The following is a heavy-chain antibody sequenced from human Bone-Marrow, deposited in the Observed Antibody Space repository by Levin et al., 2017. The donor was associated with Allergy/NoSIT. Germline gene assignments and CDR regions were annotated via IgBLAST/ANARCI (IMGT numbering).Heavy chain of an antibody. J-gene: IGHJ4*02. V-gene: IGHV3-23*01. CDR2: ISNAGTTT. CDR3: AKWHRKFDC. CDR1: GFTFSSYG. Sequence: GGSLRLSCAASGFTFSSYGMTWVRQAPEKGLEWVSSISNAGTTTYYADSVKGRFTISRDNSKNTLYLQMNSLRAEDTALYYCAKWHRKFDCWGQGALVTVSS.